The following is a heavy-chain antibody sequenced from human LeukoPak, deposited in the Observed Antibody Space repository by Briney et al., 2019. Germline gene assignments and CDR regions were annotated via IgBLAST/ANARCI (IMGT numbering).Heavy chain of an antibody. V-gene: IGHV3-48*03. CDR2: ISSSGSTI. CDR1: GFTFSSYE. J-gene: IGHJ6*03. CDR3: ARTEEKLWFGESTNYYYYYYMDV. D-gene: IGHD3-10*01. Sequence: GGSLRLSCAASGFTFSSYEMNWVRQAPGKGLEWVSYISSSGSTIYYADSVKGRFTISRDNAKNSLYLQMNSLRAEDTAVYYCARTEEKLWFGESTNYYYYYYMDVWGKGTTVTISS.